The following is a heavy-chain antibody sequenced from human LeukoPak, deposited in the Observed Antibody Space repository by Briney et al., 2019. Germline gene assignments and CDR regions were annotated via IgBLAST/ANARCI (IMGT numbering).Heavy chain of an antibody. Sequence: GGSLRLSYAASGFTVSSNYMSWVRQAPGKGLEWVSVIYSGGSTYYADSVKGRFTISRHNSKNTLYLQMNSLRAEDTAVYYCVTGYSLGFDYWGQGTLVTVSS. CDR3: VTGYSLGFDY. CDR2: IYSGGST. CDR1: GFTVSSNY. D-gene: IGHD3-9*01. V-gene: IGHV3-53*04. J-gene: IGHJ4*02.